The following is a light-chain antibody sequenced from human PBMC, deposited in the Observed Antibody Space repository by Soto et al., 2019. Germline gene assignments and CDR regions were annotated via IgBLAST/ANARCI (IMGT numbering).Light chain of an antibody. CDR2: SNN. Sequence: QSVLPQPPSASGTPGQRVTISCSGSSSNIGSNYVYWYQQFPGTAPKLLIFSNNQRPSGVPDRFAGSKSGTSASLAISGLRSEDEADYYCAAWDDSLSGSWIFGGGTKVTVL. V-gene: IGLV1-47*02. J-gene: IGLJ2*01. CDR1: SSNIGSNY. CDR3: AAWDDSLSGSWI.